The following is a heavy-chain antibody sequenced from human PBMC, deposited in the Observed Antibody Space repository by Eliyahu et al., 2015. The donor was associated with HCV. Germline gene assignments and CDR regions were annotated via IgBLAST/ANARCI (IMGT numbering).Heavy chain of an antibody. CDR1: GFTFSPAW. CDR3: TTDLSRSERQAFDY. J-gene: IGHJ4*02. CDR2: ITNGATT. V-gene: IGHV3-15*07. Sequence: EVQLVESGGGLVKPGGSLRLSCAASGFTFSPAWMNWVRQAPGKGLEWVGRITNGATTDYAAPVKGRFIISRDDSKNTLYLQMNSLKTEDTAVYYCTTDLSRSERQAFDYWGQGTLVTVSS. D-gene: IGHD1-1*01.